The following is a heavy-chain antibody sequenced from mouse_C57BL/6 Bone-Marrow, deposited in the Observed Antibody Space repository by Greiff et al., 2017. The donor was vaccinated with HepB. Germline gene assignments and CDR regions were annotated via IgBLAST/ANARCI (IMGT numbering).Heavy chain of an antibody. J-gene: IGHJ3*01. CDR1: GYTFTSYW. D-gene: IGHD1-1*01. CDR2: INPSSGYT. Sequence: QVQLQQSGAELAKPGASVKLSCKASGYTFTSYWMHWVKQRPGQGLEWIGYINPSSGYTKYNQKFKDKATLTAEKSSSTAYMQLSSLTYEDSAVYYCSRKVVDDYCGSSPFAYWGQGTLVTVSA. V-gene: IGHV1-7*01. CDR3: SRKVVDDYCGSSPFAY.